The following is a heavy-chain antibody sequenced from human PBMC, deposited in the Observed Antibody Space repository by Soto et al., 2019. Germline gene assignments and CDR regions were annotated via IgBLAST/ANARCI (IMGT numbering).Heavy chain of an antibody. J-gene: IGHJ5*02. CDR3: ARGGGTTLAPLP. CDR1: GYTFTGYF. Sequence: ASVKVSCKASGYTFTGYFMHWVRQAPGEGLEWMGWINPNSGATKYAPKFQGRVTMTRDTSNRTAYLELSRLTSDDTAIYYCARGGGTTLAPLPWGPGTPVPVSP. CDR2: INPNSGAT. D-gene: IGHD3-16*01. V-gene: IGHV1-2*02.